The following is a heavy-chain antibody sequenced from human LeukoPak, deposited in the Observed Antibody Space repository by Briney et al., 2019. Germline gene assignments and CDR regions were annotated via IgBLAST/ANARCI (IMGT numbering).Heavy chain of an antibody. J-gene: IGHJ5*01. D-gene: IGHD5-12*01. V-gene: IGHV4-61*02. CDR1: GGSISSGSYY. Sequence: SETLSLTCTVSGGSISSGSYYWSWIRQPAGKGLEWIGRIYTSGSTNYNPSLKSRVTLSVDTSKNQFSLKLSSVTAADTAVYYCAGQRGYSGYDERTYDSWGQGTLVTVSS. CDR3: AGQRGYSGYDERTYDS. CDR2: IYTSGST.